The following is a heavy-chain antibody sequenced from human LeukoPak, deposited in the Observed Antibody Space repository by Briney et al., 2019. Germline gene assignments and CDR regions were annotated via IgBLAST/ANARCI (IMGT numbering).Heavy chain of an antibody. J-gene: IGHJ5*02. V-gene: IGHV4-59*08. CDR1: GGSISSYY. D-gene: IGHD2-15*01. CDR2: IYYSGST. CDR3: ARHTNELGYCSGGSCYSVWFDP. Sequence: SETLSLTCTVSGGSISSYYWSWIRQPPGKGLEWIGYIYYSGSTNYNPSLKSRVTTSVDTSKNQFSLKLSSVTAADTAVYYCARHTNELGYCSGGSCYSVWFDPWGQGTLVTVSS.